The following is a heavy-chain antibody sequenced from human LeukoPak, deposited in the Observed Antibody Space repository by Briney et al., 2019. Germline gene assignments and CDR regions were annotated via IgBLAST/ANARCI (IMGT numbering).Heavy chain of an antibody. V-gene: IGHV6-1*01. CDR3: ARSPSPYSSGWYFDY. CDR1: GDSVSINSAA. J-gene: IGHJ4*02. D-gene: IGHD6-19*01. Sequence: SQTLSLTCAISGDSVSINSAAWNWIRQSPSRGLEWLGRTYQRSKWYNDYAVSVKSRITIDPDISKNQFSLQLNSVTPEDTAVYYCARSPSPYSSGWYFDYWGQGTLVTVSS. CDR2: TYQRSKWYN.